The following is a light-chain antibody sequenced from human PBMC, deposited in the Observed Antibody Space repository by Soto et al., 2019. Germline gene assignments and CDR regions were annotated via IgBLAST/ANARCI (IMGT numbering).Light chain of an antibody. Sequence: QSVLTQPPSVSGATGQGVIISCTGSSSNIGAGYDVHWYQQLPRTAPKLLIYSSVNRPSGVPDRFSASKSGTSASLAITGLRPEDEADYYCQSYDSRLNGYGFGTGTKDTVL. CDR1: SSNIGAGYD. CDR2: SSV. J-gene: IGLJ1*01. CDR3: QSYDSRLNGYG. V-gene: IGLV1-40*01.